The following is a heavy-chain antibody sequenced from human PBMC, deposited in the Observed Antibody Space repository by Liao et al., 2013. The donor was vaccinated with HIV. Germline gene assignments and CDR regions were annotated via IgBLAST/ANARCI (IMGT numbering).Heavy chain of an antibody. Sequence: QVHLQVSGPGLVRPSETLSLTCSVSGGSMGLHYWELDPADRREGTGVDWTYLPQWDHQKEPLSDSRITISQDRYRGRFSLNLRSVTAADTAVYYCARERGQAMGAYYGSGRLDAFEMWSQGAMVTVSS. J-gene: IGHJ3*02. V-gene: IGHV4-4*07. CDR3: ARERGQAMGAYYGSGRLDAFEM. D-gene: IGHD3-10*01. CDR2: LPQWDH. CDR1: GGSMGLHY.